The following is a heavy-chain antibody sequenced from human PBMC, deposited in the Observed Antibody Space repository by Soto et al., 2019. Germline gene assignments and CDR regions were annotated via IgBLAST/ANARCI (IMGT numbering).Heavy chain of an antibody. CDR3: ARQHSSSWYLIDY. Sequence: PSETLSLTCTVSGGSISSSSYYWGWIRQPPGKGLEWIGCIYYTGTTYYNPSLKSRVTISLDTSKNQFSLKLSSVTAADTAVYYCARQHSSSWYLIDYWGQGTLVTVSS. D-gene: IGHD6-13*01. CDR1: GGSISSSSYY. CDR2: IYYTGTT. J-gene: IGHJ4*02. V-gene: IGHV4-39*01.